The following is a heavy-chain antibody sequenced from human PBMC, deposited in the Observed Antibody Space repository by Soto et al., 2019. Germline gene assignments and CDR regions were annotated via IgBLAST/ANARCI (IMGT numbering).Heavy chain of an antibody. J-gene: IGHJ4*02. CDR1: GGSISSYY. CDR2: IYYSGST. D-gene: IGHD4-17*01. V-gene: IGHV4-59*01. Sequence: QVQLQESGPGLVKPSETLSLTCTVSGGSISSYYWSWIRQPPGKGLEWIGYIYYSGSTNYNPSLKSRVTISVDTSKNQFSLKLSSVTAADTAVYYCARDLPYYGGNSVGFDYWGQGTLVTVSS. CDR3: ARDLPYYGGNSVGFDY.